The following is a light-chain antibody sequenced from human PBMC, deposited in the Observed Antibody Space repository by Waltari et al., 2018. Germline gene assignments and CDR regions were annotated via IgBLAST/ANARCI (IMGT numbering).Light chain of an antibody. CDR2: EAT. J-gene: IGLJ3*02. Sequence: QSAMTQPASVSGSPGQSITISCTGSHSDGGNFNLVSWYQLHPGKAPKLLIFEATKRPSGISYHFSGSKSGNTASLTISGLQAEDEADYFCCSYAGSSSPRLFGGGTKLSVL. CDR3: CSYAGSSSPRL. CDR1: HSDGGNFNL. V-gene: IGLV2-23*01.